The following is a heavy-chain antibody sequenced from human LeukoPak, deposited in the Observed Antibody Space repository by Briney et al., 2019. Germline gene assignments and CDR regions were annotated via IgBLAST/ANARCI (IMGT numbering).Heavy chain of an antibody. CDR1: GFTVSSNY. V-gene: IGHV3-7*01. CDR3: ATGRSCTTCYLPDY. Sequence: GSLRLSCAASGFTVSSNYMSWVRQAPGKGLEWVANINQDGGEEYYVDSVKGRFTISRDNAKNSLYLQMNSLRAEDTAVYHCATGRSCTTCYLPDYWGQGTLVTVSS. CDR2: INQDGGEE. J-gene: IGHJ4*02. D-gene: IGHD2-2*01.